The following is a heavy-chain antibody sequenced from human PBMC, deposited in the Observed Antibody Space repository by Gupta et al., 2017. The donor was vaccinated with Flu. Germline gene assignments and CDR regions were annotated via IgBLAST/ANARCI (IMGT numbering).Heavy chain of an antibody. CDR3: ARDLVGYCSSTSCYNAAFDI. V-gene: IGHV3-7*01. J-gene: IGHJ3*02. D-gene: IGHD2-2*02. Sequence: LEWVANIKQDGSEKYYVDSVKGRFTISRDNAKNSLYLQMNSLRAEDTAVYYCARDLVGYCSSTSCYNAAFDIWGQGTMVTVSS. CDR2: IKQDGSEK.